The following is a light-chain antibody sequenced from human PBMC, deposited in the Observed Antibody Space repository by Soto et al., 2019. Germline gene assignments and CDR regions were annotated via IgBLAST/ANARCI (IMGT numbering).Light chain of an antibody. V-gene: IGKV3-15*01. CDR2: GAS. CDR3: QQYGSSPRT. Sequence: EIVMTQSPATLSVSPGERATLSCRASQSVSSNLAWHQQKPGQAPRLLIYGASTRATGIPARFSGSGSGTDFTLTISSLQPEDFAVYYCQQYGSSPRTFGQGTKVDIK. J-gene: IGKJ1*01. CDR1: QSVSSN.